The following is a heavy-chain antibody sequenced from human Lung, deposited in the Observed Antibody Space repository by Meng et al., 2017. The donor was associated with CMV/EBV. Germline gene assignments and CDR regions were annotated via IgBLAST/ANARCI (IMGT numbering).Heavy chain of an antibody. D-gene: IGHD3-10*01. CDR2: IPHRGSS. CDR3: LRRSGGSV. V-gene: IGHV4-4*02. J-gene: IGHJ1*01. Sequence: QWKLRGWGPALGKPSETLSLTCAVSGDSITNHNWWAWVRQPPGKGLEWIGEIPHRGSSAYNPSLKSRVSMSIDKSKNQFSLKLTSVTAADTAVYHCLRRSGGSVWGQGTLVTVSS. CDR1: GDSITNHNW.